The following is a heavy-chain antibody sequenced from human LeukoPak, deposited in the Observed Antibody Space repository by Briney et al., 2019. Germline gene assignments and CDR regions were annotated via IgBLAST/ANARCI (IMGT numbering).Heavy chain of an antibody. CDR3: ARQSPNSSGWYDFDY. V-gene: IGHV4-59*08. CDR2: INYSGTT. Sequence: SETPSLTCSVSGVSISRYDWNWIRQPPGKGLELTRYINYSGTTNYNPSLKSRVTISIDTSKNQFSLKLSSVTAADTAVYYCARQSPNSSGWYDFDYWGQGTLVTVSS. CDR1: GVSISRYD. J-gene: IGHJ4*02. D-gene: IGHD6-19*01.